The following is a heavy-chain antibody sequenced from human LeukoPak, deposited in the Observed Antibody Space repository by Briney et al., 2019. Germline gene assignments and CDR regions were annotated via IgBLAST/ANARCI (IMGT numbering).Heavy chain of an antibody. CDR1: GYTFTSYG. CDR2: ISAYNGNT. J-gene: IGHJ5*02. V-gene: IGHV1-18*01. Sequence: ASVKVSCKASGYTFTSYGISWVRQAPGQGLEWMGWISAYNGNTNYAQKLQGRVTMTTDTSTSTAYMELRSPRSDDTAVYYCARVEVVVAANNWFDPWGQGTLVTVSS. D-gene: IGHD2-15*01. CDR3: ARVEVVVAANNWFDP.